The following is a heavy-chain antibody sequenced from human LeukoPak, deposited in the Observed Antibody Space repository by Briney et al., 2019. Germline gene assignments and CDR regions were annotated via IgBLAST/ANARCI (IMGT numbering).Heavy chain of an antibody. CDR2: FDWDNDK. CDR1: GGSISNYYW. J-gene: IGHJ6*02. V-gene: IGHV2-70*11. CDR3: ARASSDYFLRDGMDV. D-gene: IGHD2/OR15-2a*01. Sequence: TLSLTCTVSGGSISNYYWNWIRQPPGKALEWLARFDWDNDKYYSASLKTRLSISKDTSKNQVVLTMTDMDPMDTATYYCARASSDYFLRDGMDVWGQGTTVTVSS.